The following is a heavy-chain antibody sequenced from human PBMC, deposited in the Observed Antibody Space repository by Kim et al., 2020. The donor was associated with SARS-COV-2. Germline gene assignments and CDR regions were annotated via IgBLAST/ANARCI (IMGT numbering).Heavy chain of an antibody. CDR2: INHSGST. Sequence: SETLSLTCAVYGGSFSGYYWSWIRQPPGKGLEWIGEINHSGSTNYNPSLKSPVTISVDTSTNQFSLKLSSVTAADTAVYYCARVGGRFGRRNAFDIWGQGTMVTVSS. D-gene: IGHD3-10*01. CDR3: ARVGGRFGRRNAFDI. CDR1: GGSFSGYY. J-gene: IGHJ3*02. V-gene: IGHV4-34*01.